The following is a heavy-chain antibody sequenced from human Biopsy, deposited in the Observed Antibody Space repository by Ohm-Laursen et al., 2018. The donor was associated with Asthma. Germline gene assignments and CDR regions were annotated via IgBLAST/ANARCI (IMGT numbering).Heavy chain of an antibody. CDR3: ARVFESSEWGPFYHFDLDV. J-gene: IGHJ6*02. V-gene: IGHV3-11*01. CDR1: GFSFRDYY. Sequence: SLRLSCAASGFSFRDYYMTWMRQAPGKGLEWVSSISSSGSTTYPAESMKGRFTISRDNAQKSLFLQMGSLRAEDTAIYYCARVFESSEWGPFYHFDLDVWGQGTTVAVSS. D-gene: IGHD6-25*01. CDR2: ISSSGSTT.